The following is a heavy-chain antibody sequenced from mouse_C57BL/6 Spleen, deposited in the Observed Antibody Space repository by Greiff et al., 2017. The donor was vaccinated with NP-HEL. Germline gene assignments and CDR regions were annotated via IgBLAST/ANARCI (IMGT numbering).Heavy chain of an antibody. Sequence: VQLQESGAELVRPGASVTLSCKASGYTFTDYEMHWVKQTPVHGLEWIGAIDPETGGTAYNQKFKGKAILTADKSSSTAYMELRSLTSEDSAVYYCTLITTVVARAMDYWGQGTSVTVSS. J-gene: IGHJ4*01. CDR3: TLITTVVARAMDY. CDR1: GYTFTDYE. V-gene: IGHV1-15*01. CDR2: IDPETGGT. D-gene: IGHD1-1*01.